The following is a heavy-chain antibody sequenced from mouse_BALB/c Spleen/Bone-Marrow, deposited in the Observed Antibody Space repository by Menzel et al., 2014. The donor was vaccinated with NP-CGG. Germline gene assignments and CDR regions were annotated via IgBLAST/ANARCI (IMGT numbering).Heavy chain of an antibody. D-gene: IGHD4-1*02. Sequence: VKLMESGVELMKPGASVKISCKATGYTFSSYWIEWVKQRPGHGLEWIGEILPGSGSTNYNEKFKGKATFTADTSSNTAYMQLSSLTSEDSAVYYCARSTGTWDYWGQVTTPTVSS. CDR3: ARSTGTWDY. CDR2: ILPGSGST. CDR1: GYTFSSYW. V-gene: IGHV1-9*01. J-gene: IGHJ2*01.